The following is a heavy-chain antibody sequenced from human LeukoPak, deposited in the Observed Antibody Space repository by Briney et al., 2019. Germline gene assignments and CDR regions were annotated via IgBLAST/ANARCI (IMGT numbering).Heavy chain of an antibody. V-gene: IGHV4-30-4*01. J-gene: IGHJ3*02. CDR2: INHSGST. CDR1: GGSISSGDYY. Sequence: KASQTLSLTCTVSGGSISSGDYYWSWIRQPPGKGLEWIGEINHSGSTNYNPSLKSRVTISVDTSKNQFSLKLSSVTAADTAVYYCARVPPNTAMVVDAFDIWGQGTMVTVSS. CDR3: ARVPPNTAMVVDAFDI. D-gene: IGHD5-18*01.